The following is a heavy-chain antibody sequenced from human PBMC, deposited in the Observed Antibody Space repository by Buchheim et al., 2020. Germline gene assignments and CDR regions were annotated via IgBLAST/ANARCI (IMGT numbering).Heavy chain of an antibody. V-gene: IGHV3-74*01. J-gene: IGHJ5*02. Sequence: EVQLVESGGGLVQPGGSLRLSCAASGFTFSSYWMHWVRQAPGKGLVWVSRINSDGSSTSYADSVKGRFTISRDNAKNKLYLQMNSLRAEDTAVYYCARDVGPNYDFWSGYSGGWFDPWGQGTL. CDR1: GFTFSSYW. CDR2: INSDGSST. CDR3: ARDVGPNYDFWSGYSGGWFDP. D-gene: IGHD3-3*01.